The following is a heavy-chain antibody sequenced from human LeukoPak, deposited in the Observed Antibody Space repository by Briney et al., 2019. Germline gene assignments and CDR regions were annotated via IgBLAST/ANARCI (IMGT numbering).Heavy chain of an antibody. CDR3: ARRTYYYDSSGPDAFDI. CDR2: IYYSGST. J-gene: IGHJ3*02. V-gene: IGHV4-39*01. D-gene: IGHD3-22*01. CDR1: AGSISSSSYY. Sequence: PSATLPLTCTVSAGSISSSSYYWGWIRQPPGKGLEWIGSIYYSGSTYYNPSLKSRVTISVDTSKNQFSLQLSSVTAADTAVYYCARRTYYYDSSGPDAFDIWGQGTMVTVSS.